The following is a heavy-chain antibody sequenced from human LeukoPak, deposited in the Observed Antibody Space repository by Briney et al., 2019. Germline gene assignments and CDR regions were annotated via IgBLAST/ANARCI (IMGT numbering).Heavy chain of an antibody. J-gene: IGHJ4*02. CDR3: ARQSYYYDSSGYYHDY. D-gene: IGHD3-22*01. Sequence: PGGSLRLPCAASGFTFSGYWMHWVRQVPGKGLLWVSRINTDSSSTTYADSVKGRFTISRDNTKNTLYLQVNSLRAEDTAVYYCARQSYYYDSSGYYHDYWGQGTLVTVSS. CDR1: GFTFSGYW. V-gene: IGHV3-74*01. CDR2: INTDSSST.